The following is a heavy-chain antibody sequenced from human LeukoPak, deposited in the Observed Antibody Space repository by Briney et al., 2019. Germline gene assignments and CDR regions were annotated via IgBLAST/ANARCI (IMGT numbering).Heavy chain of an antibody. CDR1: GFTFSSYS. V-gene: IGHV3-21*01. D-gene: IGHD2-2*01. CDR3: ARVRCSSTSCTYYFDY. CDR2: ISSSSSYI. Sequence: GGSLRLSCAASGFTFSSYSMNWVGQAPGKGLEWVSSISSSSSYIYYADSVRGRFTISRDNAKNSLYLQMNSLRAEDTAVYYCARVRCSSTSCTYYFDYWGQGTLVTVSS. J-gene: IGHJ4*02.